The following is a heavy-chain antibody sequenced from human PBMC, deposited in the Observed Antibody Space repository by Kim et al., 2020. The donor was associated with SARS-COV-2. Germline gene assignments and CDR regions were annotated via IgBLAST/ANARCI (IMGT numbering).Heavy chain of an antibody. V-gene: IGHV4-34*01. J-gene: IGHJ5*02. Sequence: LKSRVTISVDTSKNQLSLKLSSVTAADTVVYYCASEIRYFDWLRGWFDPWGQGTLVTVSS. D-gene: IGHD3-9*01. CDR3: ASEIRYFDWLRGWFDP.